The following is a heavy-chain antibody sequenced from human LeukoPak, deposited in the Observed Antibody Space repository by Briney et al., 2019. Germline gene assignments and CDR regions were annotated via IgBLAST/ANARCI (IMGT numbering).Heavy chain of an antibody. CDR1: GFTFSDSA. CDR2: IRGKTNSYAT. V-gene: IGHV3-73*01. J-gene: IGHJ4*02. D-gene: IGHD6-19*01. CDR3: TGGSGWYSPDY. Sequence: PGGSLRLSCAASGFTFSDSAMNWVRQGSGKGLEWVGHIRGKTNSYATAYAASVRGRFTISRDDSKNTAYLQMNSLKTEDTAVYYCTGGSGWYSPDYWGQGTLVTVSS.